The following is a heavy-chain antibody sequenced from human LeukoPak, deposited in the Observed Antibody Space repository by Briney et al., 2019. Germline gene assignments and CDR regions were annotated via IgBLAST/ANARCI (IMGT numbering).Heavy chain of an antibody. J-gene: IGHJ4*02. CDR2: IIPILGIA. CDR1: GYTFTGYY. CDR3: ARDPGASSTPDDY. Sequence: SVKVSCKASGYTFTGYYMHWVRQAPGQGLEWMGRIIPILGIANYAQKFQGRVTITADKSTSTAYMELSSLRSEDTAVYYCARDPGASSTPDDYWGQGTLVTVSS. D-gene: IGHD2-2*01. V-gene: IGHV1-69*04.